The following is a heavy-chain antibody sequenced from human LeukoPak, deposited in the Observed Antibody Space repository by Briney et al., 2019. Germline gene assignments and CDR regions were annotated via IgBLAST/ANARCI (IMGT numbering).Heavy chain of an antibody. Sequence: SETLSLTCTVSGDSISSDYNWAWIRQPPGKGLEWIGNIHYSGTTHYNPSLKSRVTMSADTSKNQFSLKLSSVTAADTAVYYCARRSYYYYGMDVWGQGTTVTVSS. CDR3: ARRSYYYYGMDV. J-gene: IGHJ6*02. V-gene: IGHV4-38-2*02. CDR1: GDSISSDYN. CDR2: IHYSGTT.